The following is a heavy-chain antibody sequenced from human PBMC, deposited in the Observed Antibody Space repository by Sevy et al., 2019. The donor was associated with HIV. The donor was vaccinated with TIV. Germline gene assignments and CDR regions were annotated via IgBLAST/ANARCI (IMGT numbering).Heavy chain of an antibody. V-gene: IGHV4-59*01. CDR1: GGYINSYY. J-gene: IGHJ4*02. D-gene: IGHD3-22*01. Sequence: SETLSLTCTVSGGYINSYYWSWIRQPPGKGLEWIGYIFYSGSTNYNPSLKSRVTISVDTSKNQFSLKLTSVTAADTAVYYCARDHYGSSGFDYWGQGTLVTVSS. CDR3: ARDHYGSSGFDY. CDR2: IFYSGST.